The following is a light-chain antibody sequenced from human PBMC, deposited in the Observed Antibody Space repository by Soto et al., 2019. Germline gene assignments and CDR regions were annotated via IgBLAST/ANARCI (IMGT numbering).Light chain of an antibody. V-gene: IGLV2-18*02. CDR3: SSYTSRSTYV. CDR2: EVS. Sequence: QSALTQPPSVSGSPGQSVTISCTGTSSDVGSYYRVSWYQQSPGTAPKLMIYEVSNRPSGVPDRFSGSKSGNTASLTISGLQAEDEADYYCSSYTSRSTYVFGTGTKVTVL. CDR1: SSDVGSYYR. J-gene: IGLJ1*01.